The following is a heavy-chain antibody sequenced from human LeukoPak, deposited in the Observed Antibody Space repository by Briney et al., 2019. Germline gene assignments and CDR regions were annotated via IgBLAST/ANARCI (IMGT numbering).Heavy chain of an antibody. CDR2: IYHSGST. Sequence: SETLSLTCTVSDDSISSGFYWGWIRQPPGKGLEWIGSIYHSGSTYYNPSLKSRVTTSVDTSKNQFSLRLSTVTAADTAVYYCASRITVAGNYFDYWGQGTLVTVSS. D-gene: IGHD6-19*01. CDR1: DDSISSGFY. V-gene: IGHV4-38-2*02. J-gene: IGHJ4*02. CDR3: ASRITVAGNYFDY.